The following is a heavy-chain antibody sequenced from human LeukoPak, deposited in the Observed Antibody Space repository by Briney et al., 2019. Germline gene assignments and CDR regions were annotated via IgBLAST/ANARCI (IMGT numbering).Heavy chain of an antibody. Sequence: SETLSLTCTVSGGSISSYYWSWIRQPPGKGLEWIGYIYYSGSTNYNPSLKSRVTISVDTSKNQFSLNLTSVTAADTATYYCARETSLAGFASGLGFNYWGQGILVTVSS. V-gene: IGHV4-59*01. D-gene: IGHD6-19*01. J-gene: IGHJ4*02. CDR2: IYYSGST. CDR3: ARETSLAGFASGLGFNY. CDR1: GGSISSYY.